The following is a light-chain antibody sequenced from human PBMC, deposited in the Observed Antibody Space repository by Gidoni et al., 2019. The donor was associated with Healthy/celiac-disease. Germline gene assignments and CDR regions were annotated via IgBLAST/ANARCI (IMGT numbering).Light chain of an antibody. CDR1: KLGDKY. V-gene: IGLV3-1*01. CDR3: QAWDSSTVV. Sequence: SYELTQPPSVSVSPGQQASITCSGDKLGDKYACCYQQKPGQSPVLVIYQDSKRPSGIPERFSGSNSGNTATLTISGTQAMDEADYYCQAWDSSTVVFGGGTKLTVL. CDR2: QDS. J-gene: IGLJ2*01.